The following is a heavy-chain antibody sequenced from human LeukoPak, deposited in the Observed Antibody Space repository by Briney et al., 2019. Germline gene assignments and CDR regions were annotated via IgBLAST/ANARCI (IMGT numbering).Heavy chain of an antibody. CDR2: ISWNSGSI. CDR1: GFTFSSYA. D-gene: IGHD1-26*01. J-gene: IGHJ4*02. V-gene: IGHV3-9*01. Sequence: PGGSLRLSCAASGFTFSSYAMHWVRQAPGKGLEWVSGISWNSGSIGYADSVKGRFTISRDNAKNSLYLQMNSLRAEDTALYYCAKDFLPWGVNYYFDYWGQGTLVTVSS. CDR3: AKDFLPWGVNYYFDY.